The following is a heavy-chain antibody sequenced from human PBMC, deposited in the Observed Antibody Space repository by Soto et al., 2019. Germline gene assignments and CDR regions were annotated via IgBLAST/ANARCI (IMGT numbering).Heavy chain of an antibody. Sequence: PSETLSLTCAVYGGSFSGYYWSWIRQPPGKGLEWIGEINHSGSTNYNPSLKSRVTISVDTSKNQFSLKLSSVTAADTAVYYCARVVLARMDVWSQGTTVTVSS. CDR3: ARVVLARMDV. D-gene: IGHD2-21*01. J-gene: IGHJ6*02. CDR2: INHSGST. CDR1: GGSFSGYY. V-gene: IGHV4-34*01.